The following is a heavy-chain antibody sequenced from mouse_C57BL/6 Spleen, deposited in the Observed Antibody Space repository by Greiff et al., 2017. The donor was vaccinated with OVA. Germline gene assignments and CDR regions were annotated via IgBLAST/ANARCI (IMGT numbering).Heavy chain of an antibody. J-gene: IGHJ3*01. CDR2: IYPSDSET. V-gene: IGHV1-61*01. CDR3: ARGELGRRIAY. Sequence: VQLQQPGAELVRPGSSVKLSCKASGYTFTSYWMDWVKQRPGQGLEWIGNIYPSDSETHYNQKFKDKATLTVDKSSSTAYMQLSSLTSEDSAVYYCARGELGRRIAYWGQGTLVTVSA. CDR1: GYTFTSYW. D-gene: IGHD4-1*01.